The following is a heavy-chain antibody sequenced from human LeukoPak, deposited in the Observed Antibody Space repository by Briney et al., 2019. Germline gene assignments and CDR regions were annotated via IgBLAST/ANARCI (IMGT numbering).Heavy chain of an antibody. CDR2: IIPIFGTA. V-gene: IGHV1-69*06. CDR1: GGTFSSYA. CDR3: VCAGGGNRPPIDP. J-gene: IGHJ5*02. D-gene: IGHD4-23*01. Sequence: SVKVSCEASGGTFSSYAISWVRQAPGQGLEWMGGIIPIFGTANYAQKFQGRVTITADKSTSTAYMELSSLRSEDTAVYYCVCAGGGNRPPIDPWGQGTLVTVSS.